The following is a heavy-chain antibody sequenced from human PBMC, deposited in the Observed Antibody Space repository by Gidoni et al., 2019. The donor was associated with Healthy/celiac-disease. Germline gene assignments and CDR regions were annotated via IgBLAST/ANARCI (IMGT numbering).Heavy chain of an antibody. V-gene: IGHV3-33*01. J-gene: IGHJ4*02. Sequence: QVQLVESGGGVVQPGRSLRLSCAASGFTFSSYGMHWVRQAPGKGLEWVAVIWYDGNNKYYADSVKGRFTISRDNSKNTLYLQMNSLRAEDTAVYCCARDRQPYSSLAGDYWGQGTLVTVSS. D-gene: IGHD6-6*01. CDR2: IWYDGNNK. CDR1: GFTFSSYG. CDR3: ARDRQPYSSLAGDY.